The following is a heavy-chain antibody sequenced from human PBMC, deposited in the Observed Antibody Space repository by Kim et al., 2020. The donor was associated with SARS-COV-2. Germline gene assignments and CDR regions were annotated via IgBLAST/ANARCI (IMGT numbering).Heavy chain of an antibody. CDR1: GFTFSSYG. Sequence: GGSLRLSCAASGFTFSSYGMHWVRQAPGKGLEWVAVISYDGSNKYYSDSVKGRFTTPRDNSKNTPYLQLNSLRAEDTAVYYCEKPLAIYYYYGMDVWGQG. V-gene: IGHV3-30*18. D-gene: IGHD2-21*01. J-gene: IGHJ6*02. CDR2: ISYDGSNK. CDR3: EKPLAIYYYYGMDV.